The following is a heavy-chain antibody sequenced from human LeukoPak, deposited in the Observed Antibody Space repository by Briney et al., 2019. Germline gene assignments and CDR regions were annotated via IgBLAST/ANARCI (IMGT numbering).Heavy chain of an antibody. CDR2: ISSSSYI. Sequence: GGSLRLSCAASGFTFSSYSMNWVRQAPGKGLEWVSSISSSSYIYYADSVKGRFTISRDNAKNSLYLQMNSLRAEDTAVYYCARAGAYCSGGSCYSVRSYYCYGMDVWGQGTTVTVSS. D-gene: IGHD2-15*01. CDR1: GFTFSSYS. J-gene: IGHJ6*02. CDR3: ARAGAYCSGGSCYSVRSYYCYGMDV. V-gene: IGHV3-21*01.